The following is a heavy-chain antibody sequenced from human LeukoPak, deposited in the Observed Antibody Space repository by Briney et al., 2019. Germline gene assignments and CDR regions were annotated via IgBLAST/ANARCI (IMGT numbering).Heavy chain of an antibody. Sequence: GRSLRPSCAASGFTFSSYGMNWVRQAPGKGLEWVSGIGGSGTRTYYADSVKGRFTISRDNSKNTLYLQMNSLRDEDTAVYYCAKDSGWILFDDWGQGTLVTVSS. J-gene: IGHJ4*02. D-gene: IGHD2-2*03. V-gene: IGHV3-23*01. CDR2: IGGSGTRT. CDR1: GFTFSSYG. CDR3: AKDSGWILFDD.